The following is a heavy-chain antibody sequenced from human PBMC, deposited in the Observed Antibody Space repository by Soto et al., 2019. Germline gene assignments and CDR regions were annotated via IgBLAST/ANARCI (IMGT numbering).Heavy chain of an antibody. CDR3: TTDREGAVADENYYYYYGMDV. V-gene: IGHV3-73*01. D-gene: IGHD6-19*01. J-gene: IGHJ6*02. CDR1: GFTFSGSA. Sequence: GSLRLSCAASGFTFSGSAMHWVRQASGKGLEWVGRIRSKANSYATAYAASVKGRFTISRDDSKNTAYLQMNSLKTEDTAVYYCTTDREGAVADENYYYYYGMDVWGQGTTVTVSS. CDR2: IRSKANSYAT.